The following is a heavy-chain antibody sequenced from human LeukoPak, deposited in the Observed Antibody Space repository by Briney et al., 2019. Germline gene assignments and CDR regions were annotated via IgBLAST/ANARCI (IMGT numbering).Heavy chain of an antibody. CDR3: ARDGSESSSWYY. CDR1: GFTFSSYG. D-gene: IGHD6-13*01. CDR2: IYSGGST. J-gene: IGHJ4*02. V-gene: IGHV3-53*01. Sequence: QPGGSLRLSCAASGFTFSSYGMHWVRQAPGKGLEWVSVIYSGGSTYYADSVKGRFTISRDNSKNTLYLQMNSLRAEDTAVYYCARDGSESSSWYYWGQGTLVTVSS.